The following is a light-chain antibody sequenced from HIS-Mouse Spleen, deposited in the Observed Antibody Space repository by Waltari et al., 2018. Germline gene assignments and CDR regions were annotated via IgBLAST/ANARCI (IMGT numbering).Light chain of an antibody. CDR3: AAWDDSLNGWV. J-gene: IGLJ3*02. CDR2: SNN. V-gene: IGLV1-44*01. CDR1: SSNIGSHT. Sequence: QSVLTQPPSASGTPGQRVPISCSGSSSNIGSHTVNWYQQLPGTAPKLLIYSNNQRPSGVPDRFSGSKSGTSASLAISGLQSEDEADYYCAAWDDSLNGWVFGGGTKLTVL.